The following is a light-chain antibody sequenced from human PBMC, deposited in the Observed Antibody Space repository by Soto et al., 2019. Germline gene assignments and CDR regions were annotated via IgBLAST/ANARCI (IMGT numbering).Light chain of an antibody. CDR3: QQSYSTPYT. V-gene: IGKV1-39*01. Sequence: DIPMTQSPSSVSASVGDRVTITCRASQSISSYLNWYQQKPGKAPKLLIYAASSLQSGVPSRFSGSGSGTDFTLTISSLQPEDFATYYCQQSYSTPYTFGQGTKLEIK. J-gene: IGKJ2*01. CDR1: QSISSY. CDR2: AAS.